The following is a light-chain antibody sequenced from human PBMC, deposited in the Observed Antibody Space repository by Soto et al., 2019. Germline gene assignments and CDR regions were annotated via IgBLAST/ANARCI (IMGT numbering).Light chain of an antibody. Sequence: EIVLTQSPGTLSLSPGERAILSCRASQSVSNNYLAWYQQKPGQAPRLLIYGASRRATGIPDRFSGSGSGTDFTLTISRLEPEDFAVYYCQQYRSSPYTFGQGTKVDIK. V-gene: IGKV3-20*01. J-gene: IGKJ2*01. CDR2: GAS. CDR1: QSVSNNY. CDR3: QQYRSSPYT.